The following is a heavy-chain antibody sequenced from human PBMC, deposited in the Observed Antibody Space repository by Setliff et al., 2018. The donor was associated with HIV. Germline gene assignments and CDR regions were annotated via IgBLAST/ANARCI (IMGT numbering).Heavy chain of an antibody. V-gene: IGHV3-21*01. CDR1: GFTFSNYS. Sequence: TGGSLRLSCAASGFTFSNYSMNWVRQAPGKGLEWVSSISSSGSYIYYAVSVKGRFTISRDNAKNSLYLQMNSLRAEDTAVYYCARVVVIWENGPNWFDPWGQGTLVTVSS. CDR3: ARVVVIWENGPNWFDP. D-gene: IGHD3-16*02. J-gene: IGHJ5*02. CDR2: ISSSGSYI.